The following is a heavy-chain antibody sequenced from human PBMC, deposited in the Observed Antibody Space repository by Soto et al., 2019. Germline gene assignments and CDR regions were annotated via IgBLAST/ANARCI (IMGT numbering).Heavy chain of an antibody. D-gene: IGHD3-10*01. J-gene: IGHJ4*02. CDR3: ARDLSYSSGH. CDR1: GGSISSVNW. CDR2: IYHSGST. Sequence: PSETLSLTCAVSGGSISSVNWWRWVRQPPGKGLEWIGEIYHSGSTNYNPSLKSRVTISVDKSTNPFSLKLSSVTAADTAVYYCARDLSYSSGHWGQGTLVTVSS. V-gene: IGHV4-4*02.